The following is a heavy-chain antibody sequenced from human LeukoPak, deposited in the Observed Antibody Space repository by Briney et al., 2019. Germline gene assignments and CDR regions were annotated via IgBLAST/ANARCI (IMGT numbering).Heavy chain of an antibody. V-gene: IGHV1-69*01. J-gene: IGHJ5*02. CDR2: IIPIFGTA. Sequence: ASVKVSCKASGGTFSSYAISWVRQAPGQGLEWMGGIIPIFGTANYAQKSQGRVTITADESTSTAYMELSSLRSEDTAVYYCAIEQGETTATTQFDPWGQGTLVTVSS. CDR3: AIEQGETTATTQFDP. D-gene: IGHD4-17*01. CDR1: GGTFSSYA.